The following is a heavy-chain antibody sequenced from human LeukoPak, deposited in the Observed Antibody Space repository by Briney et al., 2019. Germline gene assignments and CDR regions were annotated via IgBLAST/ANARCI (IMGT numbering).Heavy chain of an antibody. V-gene: IGHV3-72*01. CDR3: ARLLGAND. D-gene: IGHD1-26*01. J-gene: IGHJ4*02. CDR1: GFTFTDHS. CDR2: CRDKANSYTT. Sequence: PGGSLRLSCVASGFTFTDHSMDWVRQAPGKGLECVGRCRDKANSYTTEYAASVKGRFTISRDDSKNSLYLQMNSLETEDTAVYYCARLLGANDWGQGTLVTVSS.